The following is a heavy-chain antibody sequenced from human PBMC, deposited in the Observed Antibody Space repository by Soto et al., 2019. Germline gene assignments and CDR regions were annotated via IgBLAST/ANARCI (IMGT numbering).Heavy chain of an antibody. CDR1: GGSISSSNYY. CDR3: ARRGRTVTTAFDI. CDR2: IYYGGST. Sequence: SETLSLTCIVSGGSISSSNYYWGWIRQPPGKGLEWIGSIYYGGSTYYNPSLKSRVTISVDTSKNQFSLKLSSVTAADTAVYYCARRGRTVTTAFDIWGQGTMVTVS. D-gene: IGHD4-17*01. J-gene: IGHJ3*02. V-gene: IGHV4-39*01.